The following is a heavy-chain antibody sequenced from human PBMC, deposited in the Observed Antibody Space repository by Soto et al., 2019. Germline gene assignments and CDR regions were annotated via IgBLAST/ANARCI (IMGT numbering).Heavy chain of an antibody. J-gene: IGHJ6*02. CDR2: IWYDGSNK. CDR1: GFSFGDYG. Sequence: SLRLSCAESGFSFGDYGMHSVRQAPGKGLEWVALIWYDGSNKYYADSVKGRFTISRDSSKNTLYLQMNSLRAEDTAVYYCARGDGSSYYYYYAMDVWGQGT. CDR3: ARGDGSSYYYYYAMDV. V-gene: IGHV3-33*01. D-gene: IGHD6-6*01.